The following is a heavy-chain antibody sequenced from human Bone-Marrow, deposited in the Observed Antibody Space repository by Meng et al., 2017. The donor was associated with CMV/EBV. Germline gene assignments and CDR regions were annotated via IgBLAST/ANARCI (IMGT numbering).Heavy chain of an antibody. CDR1: GGSISSSSYY. V-gene: IGHV4-39*01. CDR2: IYYSGST. Sequence: SETLSLTCTVSGGSISSSSYYWGWIRQPPGKGLEWIGSIYYSGSTYYNPSLKSRVTISVDTSKNQFSLKVTSLTAADTAVYYCARQNVDTARENYFDYWGQGTLVTVSS. CDR3: ARQNVDTARENYFDY. D-gene: IGHD5-18*01. J-gene: IGHJ4*02.